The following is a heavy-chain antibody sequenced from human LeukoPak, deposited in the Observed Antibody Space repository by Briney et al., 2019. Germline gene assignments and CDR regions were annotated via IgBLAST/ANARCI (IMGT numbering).Heavy chain of an antibody. CDR1: GGSFSGYY. D-gene: IGHD1-14*01. J-gene: IGHJ5*02. Sequence: PSETLSLTCTVYGGSFSGYYWRWIRQPPGKGLEWIVEINHSGSTNYNPSLKSRVTISVDTSKNQFSLKMSSVTAADTAVYYCARVTGGALNWFDPWGQRTLVTVSS. CDR2: INHSGST. V-gene: IGHV4-34*01. CDR3: ARVTGGALNWFDP.